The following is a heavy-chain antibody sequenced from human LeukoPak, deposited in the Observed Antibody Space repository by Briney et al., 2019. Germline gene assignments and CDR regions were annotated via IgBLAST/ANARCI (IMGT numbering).Heavy chain of an antibody. CDR3: ATPGYSYGGYNWGVLGY. Sequence: ASVKVSCKVSGYTLTELSMHWVRQAPGKGLEWMGGFDPEDGETIYAQKFQGRVTMTEDTSTDTAYMELSSLRSEDTAVYYCATPGYSYGGYNWGVLGYWGQGTLVTVSS. J-gene: IGHJ4*02. V-gene: IGHV1-24*01. CDR2: FDPEDGET. CDR1: GYTLTELS. D-gene: IGHD5-18*01.